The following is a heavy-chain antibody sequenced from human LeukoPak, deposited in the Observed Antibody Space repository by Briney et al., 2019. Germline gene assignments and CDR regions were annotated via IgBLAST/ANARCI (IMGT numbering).Heavy chain of an antibody. J-gene: IGHJ2*01. CDR1: GFTFSSYA. V-gene: IGHV3-23*01. D-gene: IGHD3-22*01. CDR3: AKERPLGYYYDSSGYYYVTGYFDL. CDR2: ISGSGGST. Sequence: PGGSLRLSCAASGFTFSSYAMSWVRQAPGKGLEWVSAISGSGGSTYYADSVKGRFTISRDNSKNTLYLQMNSLRAEDTAVYYCAKERPLGYYYDSSGYYYVTGYFDLWGRGTLVTVSS.